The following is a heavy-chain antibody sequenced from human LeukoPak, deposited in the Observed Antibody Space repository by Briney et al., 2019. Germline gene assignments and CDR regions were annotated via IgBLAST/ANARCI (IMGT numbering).Heavy chain of an antibody. CDR3: ARAHRFGTYYDFWSGYWFDP. Sequence: GASVEVSCKASGYTFTSYGISWVRQAPGQGLEWMGWISAYNGNTNYAQKLQGRVTMTTDTSTSTAYMELRSLRSDDTAVYYCARAHRFGTYYDFWSGYWFDPWGQGTLVTVSS. CDR1: GYTFTSYG. J-gene: IGHJ5*02. V-gene: IGHV1-18*01. D-gene: IGHD3-3*01. CDR2: ISAYNGNT.